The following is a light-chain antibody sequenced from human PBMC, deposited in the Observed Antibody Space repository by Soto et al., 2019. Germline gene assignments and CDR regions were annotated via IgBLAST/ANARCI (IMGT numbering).Light chain of an antibody. CDR1: QSVSSN. Sequence: EIVMTQSPATLSVSPGERATLSCRASQSVSSNLAWYQQKPGQAPRLLIYGASSRATGSPDRFSGGGSGTDFTLTISRPEPEDFAVYYCQQYGYSPITFGQGTRLEIK. J-gene: IGKJ5*01. CDR3: QQYGYSPIT. CDR2: GAS. V-gene: IGKV3-20*01.